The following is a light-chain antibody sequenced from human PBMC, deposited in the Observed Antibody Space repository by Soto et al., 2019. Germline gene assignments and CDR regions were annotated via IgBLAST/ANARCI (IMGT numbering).Light chain of an antibody. CDR1: QSVLYSSNNKNY. Sequence: DIVMPQSPDSLPVSLGERATINCKSSQSVLYSSNNKNYLAWYQQKPGQPPKLLIYWASIRASGVPDRFSGSGSGTDFTLTISSLQAEDVAVYYCQHYYTTPRTFGQGTRLEIK. J-gene: IGKJ2*02. CDR3: QHYYTTPRT. CDR2: WAS. V-gene: IGKV4-1*01.